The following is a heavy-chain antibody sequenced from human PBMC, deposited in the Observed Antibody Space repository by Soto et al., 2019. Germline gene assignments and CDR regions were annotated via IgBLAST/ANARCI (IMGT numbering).Heavy chain of an antibody. J-gene: IGHJ5*02. CDR2: ISAYYGNA. Sequence: ASVKVSCKASGYTFTSYGISWVRQAPGQGLEWMGGISAYYGNANYAQKFQGRVTITADESTSTAYMELSSLRSEDTAVYYCVSSFGSHNWFDPWGQGTLVTVSS. D-gene: IGHD3-10*01. CDR1: GYTFTSYG. V-gene: IGHV1-18*01. CDR3: VSSFGSHNWFDP.